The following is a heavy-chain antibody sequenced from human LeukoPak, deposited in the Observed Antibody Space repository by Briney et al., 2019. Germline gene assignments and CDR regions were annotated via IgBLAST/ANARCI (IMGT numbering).Heavy chain of an antibody. J-gene: IGHJ6*03. CDR1: GYTFTSYY. Sequence: ASVKVSCKASGYTFTSYYMHWVRQAPGQGLEWMGWINPNSGGTNYVQKFQGRVTMTRDTSISTAYMELSRLRSDDTAVYYCARGDSSSYLYYYYYYMDVWGKGTTVTVSS. CDR3: ARGDSSSYLYYYYYYMDV. V-gene: IGHV1-2*02. D-gene: IGHD6-6*01. CDR2: INPNSGGT.